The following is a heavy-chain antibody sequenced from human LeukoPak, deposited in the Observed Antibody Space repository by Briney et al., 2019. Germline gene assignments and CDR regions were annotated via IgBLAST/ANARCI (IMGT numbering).Heavy chain of an antibody. CDR1: GYTFTSYG. D-gene: IGHD5-12*01. CDR3: ARGASGHRGYYYYYMDV. J-gene: IGHJ6*03. Sequence: ASVKVSCKASGYTFTSYGISWVRQAPGQGLEWMGWISAYNGNTNYAQKLQGRVTMTTDTSTSTAYMELRSLRSDDTAVYYCARGASGHRGYYYYYMDVWGKGTTVTISS. CDR2: ISAYNGNT. V-gene: IGHV1-18*01.